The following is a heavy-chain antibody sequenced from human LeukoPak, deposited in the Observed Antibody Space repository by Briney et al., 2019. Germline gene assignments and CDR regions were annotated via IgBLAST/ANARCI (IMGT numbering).Heavy chain of an antibody. CDR2: INSVGRVT. D-gene: IGHD5-18*01. J-gene: IGHJ4*02. CDR1: GFTFSNNW. CDR3: LRAYNYAGDY. V-gene: IGHV3-74*01. Sequence: GGSLRLSCAASGFTFSNNWMHWVRHAPGKGLVWVSRINSVGRVTDYADSVNAPFTLSRHNANTTLYLHMNSLRAEDTAVYYFLRAYNYAGDYWGQGTLVTVSS.